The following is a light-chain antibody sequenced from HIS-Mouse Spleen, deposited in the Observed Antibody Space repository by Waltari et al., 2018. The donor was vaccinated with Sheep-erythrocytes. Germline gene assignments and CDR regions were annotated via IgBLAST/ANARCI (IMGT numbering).Light chain of an antibody. V-gene: IGLV2-8*01. Sequence: QSALTQPPSASGSPGQSVTISCTGTSSDVGGYNYVSWYQQHPGKAPKLMIYEVIKRPSGVPDRFSGSKPGNTAPLTVSGLQAEDEADYYCSSYAGSNNWVFGGGTKLTVL. CDR3: SSYAGSNNWV. CDR1: SSDVGGYNY. CDR2: EVI. J-gene: IGLJ3*02.